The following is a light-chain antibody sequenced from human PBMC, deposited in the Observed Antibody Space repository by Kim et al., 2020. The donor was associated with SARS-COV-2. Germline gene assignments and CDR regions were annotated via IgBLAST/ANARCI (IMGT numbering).Light chain of an antibody. CDR1: QSLLHSSDNRNY. CDR3: QQYYSVPPT. V-gene: IGKV4-1*01. Sequence: DIVMTQSPDSLAMSLGERATINCKSSQSLLHSSDNRNYLAWFQQRPGQPPKLLIDWASTRQSGVPDRFSGSGSGTDFTLTVSSLQAEDVAVYYCQQYYSVPPTFGQGTKVDIK. CDR2: WAS. J-gene: IGKJ1*01.